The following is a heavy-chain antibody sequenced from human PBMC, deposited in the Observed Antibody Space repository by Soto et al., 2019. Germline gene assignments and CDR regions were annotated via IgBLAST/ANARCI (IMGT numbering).Heavy chain of an antibody. Sequence: EVQLLESGGGLVQPGGSLRLSCAASGFTFSNYGMSWVRQAPGKGLEWVSSISGGNTFYAGSVKGRFTISRDNSKNTLQLQMNRLTAADTAVYYCAKAPSSDCNSGACSLRSWGQGPLVTVSS. CDR2: ISGGNT. CDR1: GFTFSNYG. CDR3: AKAPSSDCNSGACSLRS. J-gene: IGHJ5*02. D-gene: IGHD2-21*01. V-gene: IGHV3-23*01.